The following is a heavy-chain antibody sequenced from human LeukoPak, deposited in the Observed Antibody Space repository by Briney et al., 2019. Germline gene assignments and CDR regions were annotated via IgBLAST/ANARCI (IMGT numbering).Heavy chain of an antibody. CDR2: INPAGSST. D-gene: IGHD1-26*01. Sequence: GGSQRLSCAASGFTFSSDWMHWVRQAPGQGLVWVSRINPAGSSTNYADSVKGRFTISRDNAMNTLYLHLNSLRAEDTAVYYCARGVRGSYGTDLWGQGTLVTVSS. V-gene: IGHV3-74*01. CDR1: GFTFSSDW. J-gene: IGHJ5*02. CDR3: ARGVRGSYGTDL.